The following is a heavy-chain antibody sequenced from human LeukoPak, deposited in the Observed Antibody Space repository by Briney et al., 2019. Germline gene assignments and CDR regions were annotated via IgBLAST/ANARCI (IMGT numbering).Heavy chain of an antibody. D-gene: IGHD6-19*01. CDR2: ISSSSSYI. J-gene: IGHJ5*02. V-gene: IGHV3-21*04. CDR1: GFTFSSYS. CDR3: VRDGAPLTVSMAGVSTPT. Sequence: GGSLRLSCAASGFTFSSYSMNWVRQAPGKGLEWVSSISSSSSYIYYADSVKGRFTISRDNAKNSLYLQMNSLRAVDTAIYYCVRDGAPLTVSMAGVSTPTWGQGTLVTVSS.